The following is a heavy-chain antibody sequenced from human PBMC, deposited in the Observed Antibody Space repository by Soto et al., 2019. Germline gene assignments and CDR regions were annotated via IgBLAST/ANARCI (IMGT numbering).Heavy chain of an antibody. CDR2: IIPIFGTA. V-gene: IGHV1-69*01. CDR3: ALRVGATLLDY. Sequence: QVQLVQSGAEVKKPGSSVKVSCKASGGTFSSYAISWVRQAPGQGLEWMGGIIPIFGTANYAQKFQGRVTLTADECTSAACMGLSSRTSEQTAVYYCALRVGATLLDYWGQGTLVTVSS. J-gene: IGHJ4*02. D-gene: IGHD1-26*01. CDR1: GGTFSSYA.